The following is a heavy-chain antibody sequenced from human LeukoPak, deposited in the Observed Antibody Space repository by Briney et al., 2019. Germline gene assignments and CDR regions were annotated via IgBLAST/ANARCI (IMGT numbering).Heavy chain of an antibody. CDR1: GYTFTSYG. J-gene: IGHJ5*02. CDR2: ISAYNGNT. D-gene: IGHD3-3*01. V-gene: IGHV1-18*01. Sequence: GASVKVSCKASGYTFTSYGITWVRQAPGQGLEWMGWISAYNGNTNHAQKVQGRVTMTTDTSTSTAYMELRSLRSDDTAVYYCARGLEWLTRRHSWFDPWGQGTLVTVSS. CDR3: ARGLEWLTRRHSWFDP.